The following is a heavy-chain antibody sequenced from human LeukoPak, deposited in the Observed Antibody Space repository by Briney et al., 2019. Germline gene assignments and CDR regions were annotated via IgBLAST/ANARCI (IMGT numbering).Heavy chain of an antibody. D-gene: IGHD3-10*02. CDR2: INSDGSST. CDR3: AGLGITMIGGV. CDR1: GFTFSRYW. J-gene: IGHJ6*04. Sequence: GGSLRLSCAASGFTFSRYWMHWVRQAPGKGLVWVSRINSDGSSTYYADSVKGRFTISRDNSKNTLYLQMNSLRAEDTAVYYCAGLGITMIGGVWGKGTTVTISS. V-gene: IGHV3-74*01.